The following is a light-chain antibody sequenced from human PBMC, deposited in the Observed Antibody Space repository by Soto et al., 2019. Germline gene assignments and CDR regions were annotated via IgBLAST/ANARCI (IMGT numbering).Light chain of an antibody. CDR2: GAS. CDR1: QSVSSNY. CDR3: QQTLSFPPT. J-gene: IGKJ1*01. Sequence: ENVLTQSPGTLSLSPGERATLSCRASQSVSSNYVAWYQQKPGQAPRLLVYGASGRATGIPDRFSGSGSGTDFTLTISRLEPEDFATYYCQQTLSFPPTFGQGTKV. V-gene: IGKV3-20*01.